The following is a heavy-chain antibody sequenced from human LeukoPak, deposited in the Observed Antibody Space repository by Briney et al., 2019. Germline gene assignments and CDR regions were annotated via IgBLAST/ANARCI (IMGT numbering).Heavy chain of an antibody. Sequence: SETLSLTCAVYGGSFSGYYWSWIRQPPGKGLEWIGEINHSGSTNYNPSLKSRVTISVDTSKNQFSLKLSPVTAADTAVYYCARGWEGSGIYRYYYYYMDVWGKGTTVTVSS. CDR3: ARGWEGSGIYRYYYYYMDV. J-gene: IGHJ6*03. V-gene: IGHV4-34*01. D-gene: IGHD3-10*01. CDR2: INHSGST. CDR1: GGSFSGYY.